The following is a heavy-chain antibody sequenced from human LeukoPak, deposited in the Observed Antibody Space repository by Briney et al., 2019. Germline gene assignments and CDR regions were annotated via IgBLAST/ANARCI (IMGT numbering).Heavy chain of an antibody. CDR1: GFTVSSNY. CDR3: ARDWRHGDYTDY. J-gene: IGHJ4*02. CDR2: IYSGGST. Sequence: GGSLRLSCAASGFTVSSNYMSWVRQAPGKGLEWVSVIYSGGSTYYADSVKGRFTISRDNSKNTLYLQMNSLRAEDTAVYYCARDWRHGDYTDYWGQGTLVTVSS. D-gene: IGHD4-17*01. V-gene: IGHV3-53*01.